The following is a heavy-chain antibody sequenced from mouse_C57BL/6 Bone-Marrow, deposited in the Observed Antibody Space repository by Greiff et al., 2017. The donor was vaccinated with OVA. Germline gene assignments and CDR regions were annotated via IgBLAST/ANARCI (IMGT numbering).Heavy chain of an antibody. CDR2: IYPGSGST. CDR3: AYYDGPRRYFDV. J-gene: IGHJ1*03. Sequence: QVQLQQPGAELVKPGASVKMSCKASGYTFTSYWITWVKQRPGQGLEWIGDIYPGSGSTNYNEKFKSKATLTVDTSSSTAYMQLSSLTSEDSAVYYCAYYDGPRRYFDVWGTGTTVTVSS. D-gene: IGHD1-1*01. CDR1: GYTFTSYW. V-gene: IGHV1-55*01.